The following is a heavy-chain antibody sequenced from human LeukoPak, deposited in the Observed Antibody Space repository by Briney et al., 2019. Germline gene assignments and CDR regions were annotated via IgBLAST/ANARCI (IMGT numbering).Heavy chain of an antibody. V-gene: IGHV3-21*01. CDR2: ISSSSYT. Sequence: KPGGPLRLSCAASGFTFSSYSMNCVRQAPGKGLEGVSSISSSSYTYYTDSVKGRFNISRDNAKNSLNLQMNSLRAEDTAVYYCARDRSGYVFDYWGQGTLVTVSS. J-gene: IGHJ4*02. D-gene: IGHD5-12*01. CDR3: ARDRSGYVFDY. CDR1: GFTFSSYS.